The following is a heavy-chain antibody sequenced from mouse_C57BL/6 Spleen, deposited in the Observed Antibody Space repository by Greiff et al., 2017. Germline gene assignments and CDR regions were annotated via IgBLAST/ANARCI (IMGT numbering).Heavy chain of an antibody. V-gene: IGHV8-12*01. CDR1: GFSLSPSGLG. D-gene: IGHD2-4*01. Sequence: QVTLKESGPGILQSSQTLSLTCSFSGFSLSPSGLGVSWIRQPSGKGLEWLAPIYWDDDKRYNPSLKRRLTISKDNSRNQVFLKITSVDTADTATYYCARRRDYDYDLWYCDVWGTGTTVTVSS. CDR3: ARRRDYDYDLWYCDV. CDR2: IYWDDDK. J-gene: IGHJ1*03.